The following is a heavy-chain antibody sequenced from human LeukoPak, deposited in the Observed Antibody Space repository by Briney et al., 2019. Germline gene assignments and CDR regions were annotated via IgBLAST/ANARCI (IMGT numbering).Heavy chain of an antibody. J-gene: IGHJ4*02. D-gene: IGHD2-2*01. V-gene: IGHV3-23*01. Sequence: GGSLTLSCAASGFTFSSYAMSWVRQAPGKGMEWVSAVSVSGGSTYYADPVKGRFTTSRENSKNTLYLQMNSLRAEGPAVYYWAKDDPVIVVVPDANSWGQGTLVTVSS. CDR2: VSVSGGST. CDR1: GFTFSSYA. CDR3: AKDDPVIVVVPDANS.